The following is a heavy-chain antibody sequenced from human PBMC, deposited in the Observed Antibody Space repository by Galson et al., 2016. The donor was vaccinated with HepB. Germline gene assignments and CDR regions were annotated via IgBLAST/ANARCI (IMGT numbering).Heavy chain of an antibody. CDR3: ARVDYGSGWREGWFDP. D-gene: IGHD6-19*01. V-gene: IGHV3-74*01. CDR1: GFTFSSYW. Sequence: SLRLSCAASGFTFSSYWMHWVRQSPEEGLVWVSHINSDGSTTAYAASVKGRFTISRDNANNSLYLQMNSLRVEDTAVYYCARVDYGSGWREGWFDPWGQGTLVTVSS. J-gene: IGHJ5*02. CDR2: INSDGSTT.